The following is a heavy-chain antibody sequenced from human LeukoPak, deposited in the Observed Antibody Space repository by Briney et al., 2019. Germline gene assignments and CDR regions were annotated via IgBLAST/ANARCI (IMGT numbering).Heavy chain of an antibody. Sequence: GGSLRLSCAASGITFSSHGMHWVRQAPGKGLEWVSVIWYDGSDKYYADSVKGRFTISRDNSKNTVYLQMNSLKTEDTAVYYCTRLGYYYGSGSPNQYWGQGTLVTVSS. CDR3: TRLGYYYGSGSPNQY. V-gene: IGHV3-33*01. D-gene: IGHD3-10*01. CDR1: GITFSSHG. CDR2: IWYDGSDK. J-gene: IGHJ4*02.